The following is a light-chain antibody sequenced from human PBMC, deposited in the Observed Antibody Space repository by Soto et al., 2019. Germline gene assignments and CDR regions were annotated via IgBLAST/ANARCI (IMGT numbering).Light chain of an antibody. CDR3: QQYGSSFIT. J-gene: IGKJ5*01. CDR1: PSVSTTF. Sequence: IVLTQSPGTLSLSPGETATLSCRASPSVSTTFLAWYQQKPGQAPRLLIHAASTRATGIPDRFSGSGSGTDFTLTISRLDPEDSAVYYCQQYGSSFITFGQGTRLE. V-gene: IGKV3-20*01. CDR2: AAS.